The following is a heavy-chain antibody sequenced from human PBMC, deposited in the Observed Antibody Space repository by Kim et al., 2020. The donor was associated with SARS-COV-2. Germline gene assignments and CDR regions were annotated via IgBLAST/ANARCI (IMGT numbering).Heavy chain of an antibody. V-gene: IGHV3-23*01. J-gene: IGHJ4*02. Sequence: YYAASVKGRFTISRDNSKNTLFLQMSSLRVEDTAIYFCARGPIATGAPFDYWGQGTLVTVSS. CDR3: ARGPIATGAPFDY. D-gene: IGHD6-13*01.